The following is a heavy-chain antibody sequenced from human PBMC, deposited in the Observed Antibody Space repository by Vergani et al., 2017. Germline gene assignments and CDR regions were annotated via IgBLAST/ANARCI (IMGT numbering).Heavy chain of an antibody. D-gene: IGHD2-2*01. V-gene: IGHV4-39*07. CDR3: AGRSYCSSTSCRAYNWFDP. CDR2: IYYSGST. CDR1: GGSISSSSYY. Sequence: QLQLQESGPGLVKPSETLSLTCTVSGGSISSSSYYWGWIRQPPGKGLEWIGSIYYSGSTYYNPSLKSRVTISVDTSKNQFSLKLSSVTAADTAVYYCAGRSYCSSTSCRAYNWFDPWGQGTLVTVSS. J-gene: IGHJ5*02.